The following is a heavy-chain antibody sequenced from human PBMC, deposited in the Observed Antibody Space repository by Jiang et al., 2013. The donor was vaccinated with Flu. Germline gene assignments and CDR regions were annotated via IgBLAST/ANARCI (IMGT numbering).Heavy chain of an antibody. CDR3: AKDHYSFGWPTFDS. V-gene: IGHV3-23*01. CDR2: ISNNAGRT. J-gene: IGHJ5*01. Sequence: WVRQAPGKGLEWVSSISNNAGRTYYSDSVRGRFIISRDETTNTLYLQMNSLRDEDTALYYCAKDHYSFGWPTFDSWGQGTLVTVSS. D-gene: IGHD3-9*01.